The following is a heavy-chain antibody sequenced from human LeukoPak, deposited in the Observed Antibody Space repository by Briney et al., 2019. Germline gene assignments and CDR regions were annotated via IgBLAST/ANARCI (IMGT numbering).Heavy chain of an antibody. J-gene: IGHJ4*02. Sequence: ASVKVSCKASGYTFTSYGISWVRQAPGQGLEWRGWISAYNGNKNYAQNFQGRVTMTRDTSISTAYMELSRRRSDDTAVYYCARDVLAAAGNFDYWGQGTLVTVSS. V-gene: IGHV1-18*01. D-gene: IGHD6-13*01. CDR3: ARDVLAAAGNFDY. CDR1: GYTFTSYG. CDR2: ISAYNGNK.